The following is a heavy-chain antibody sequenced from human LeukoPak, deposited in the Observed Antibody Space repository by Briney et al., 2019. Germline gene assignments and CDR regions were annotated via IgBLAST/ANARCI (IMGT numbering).Heavy chain of an antibody. Sequence: SVKVSCKAPGGTFSSYAISWVRQAPGQGLEWMGRIIPIFGIANYAQKFQGRVTITADKSTSTAYMELSSLRSEDTAVYYCARVPESGGGVWGQGTMVTVSS. V-gene: IGHV1-69*04. CDR3: ARVPESGGGV. D-gene: IGHD1-26*01. CDR1: GGTFSSYA. CDR2: IIPIFGIA. J-gene: IGHJ3*01.